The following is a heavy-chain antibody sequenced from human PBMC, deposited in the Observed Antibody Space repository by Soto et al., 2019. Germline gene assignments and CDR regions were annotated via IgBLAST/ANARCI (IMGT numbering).Heavy chain of an antibody. CDR2: IYYSGST. V-gene: IGHV4-39*01. J-gene: IGHJ5*02. Sequence: SETLSLTCTVSGGSISSSSYYWGWIRQPPGKGLEWIGSIYYSGSTYYNPSLKSRVTISVDTSKNQFSLKLSSVTAADTAVYYCARRMRFLEWLQQSNWFDPWGQGTLVTVS. D-gene: IGHD3-3*01. CDR1: GGSISSSSYY. CDR3: ARRMRFLEWLQQSNWFDP.